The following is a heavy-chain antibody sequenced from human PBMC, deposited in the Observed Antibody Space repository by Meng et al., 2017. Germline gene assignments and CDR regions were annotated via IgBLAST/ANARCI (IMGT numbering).Heavy chain of an antibody. CDR1: GYTFTGYY. V-gene: IGHV1-2*02. D-gene: IGHD4-17*01. Sequence: ASVKVSCKASGYTFTGYYMHWVRQAPGQGLEWMGWINPNSGGTNYVQKFQGRVTMTRDTSISTAYMELSRLRSDDTAVYYCARAQTLRAVTRPFRGFDIWGQGTMVTVSS. CDR2: INPNSGGT. J-gene: IGHJ3*02. CDR3: ARAQTLRAVTRPFRGFDI.